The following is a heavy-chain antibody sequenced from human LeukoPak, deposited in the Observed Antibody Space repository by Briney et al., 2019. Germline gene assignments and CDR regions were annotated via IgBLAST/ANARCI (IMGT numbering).Heavy chain of an antibody. V-gene: IGHV2-5*01. D-gene: IGHD2-15*01. CDR2: IYENDEK. J-gene: IGHJ3*02. Sequence: SGPTLVNPTQTLTLTCTFSGFSFSSGGVGVGWIRQPPGGALEGLGVIYENDEKLYSSSLQNRLSITKDTSKNQVVRTMANMDPVDTATYYCAHRHRGVASDIWGQGTMVTVSS. CDR3: AHRHRGVASDI. CDR1: GFSFSSGGVG.